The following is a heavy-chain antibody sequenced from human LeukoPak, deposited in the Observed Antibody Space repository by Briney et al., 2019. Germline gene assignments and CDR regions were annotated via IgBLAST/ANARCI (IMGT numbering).Heavy chain of an antibody. CDR1: GGTFSSYA. J-gene: IGHJ3*02. V-gene: IGHV1-69*05. CDR2: IIPIFGTA. CDR3: ARDLWALGYCSSTSCSWGDAFDI. D-gene: IGHD2-2*01. Sequence: GASVKVSCKASGGTFSSYAISWVRQAPGQGLEWMGGIIPIFGTANYAQKFQGRVTITTDESTSTAYMELSSLRSEDTAVYYCARDLWALGYCSSTSCSWGDAFDIWGQGTMVTVSS.